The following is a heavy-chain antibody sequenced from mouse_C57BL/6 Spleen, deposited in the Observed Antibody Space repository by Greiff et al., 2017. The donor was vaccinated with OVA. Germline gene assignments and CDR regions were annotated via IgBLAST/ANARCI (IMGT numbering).Heavy chain of an antibody. Sequence: VQLQESGAELVRPGASVKMSCKASGYTFPTYTMHWVQQTPGQGLDLIGYINPSSGYTKYNQKFKDKATLTADKSSSTAYMQLSSLTSEDSAVYYCARRDNFDYWGQGTTLTVCS. CDR3: ARRDNFDY. CDR1: GYTFPTYT. V-gene: IGHV1-4*01. CDR2: INPSSGYT. J-gene: IGHJ2*01. D-gene: IGHD3-3*01.